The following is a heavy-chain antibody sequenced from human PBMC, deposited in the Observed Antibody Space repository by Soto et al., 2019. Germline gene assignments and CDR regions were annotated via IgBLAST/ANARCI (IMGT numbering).Heavy chain of an antibody. J-gene: IGHJ6*02. CDR1: GYSISSGSY. Sequence: PSETLSLTCTVSGYSISSGSYWGWIRQPPGKGPEWIASIYHGGTTFYNPSLKSRITISVDTSNNQFSLKLRSMTAADTAVYYCAREKRGSSARTRYGMDVWGQGTTVTVSS. CDR3: AREKRGSSARTRYGMDV. CDR2: IYHGGTT. V-gene: IGHV4-38-2*02. D-gene: IGHD6-6*01.